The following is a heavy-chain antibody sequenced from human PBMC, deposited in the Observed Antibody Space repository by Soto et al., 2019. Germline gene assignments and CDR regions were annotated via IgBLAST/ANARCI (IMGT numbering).Heavy chain of an antibody. CDR2: INAGNGNT. CDR3: ARDLLWFGESPLDY. CDR1: GYTFTNYA. J-gene: IGHJ4*02. V-gene: IGHV1-3*01. D-gene: IGHD3-10*01. Sequence: GASVKVSCKASGYTFTNYAMHWVRQAPGQRLEWMGWINAGNGNTKYSQKFQGRVTITRDTSASTAYMELSSLRSEDTAVYFCARDLLWFGESPLDYWGQGTLVTVSS.